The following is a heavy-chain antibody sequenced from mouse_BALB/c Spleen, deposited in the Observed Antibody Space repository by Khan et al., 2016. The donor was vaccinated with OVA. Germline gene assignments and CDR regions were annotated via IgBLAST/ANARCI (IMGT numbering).Heavy chain of an antibody. J-gene: IGHJ4*01. D-gene: IGHD1-1*01. CDR3: ARSYGSWAMDY. CDR2: ITYSGNT. CDR1: GDSITSGF. V-gene: IGHV3-8*02. Sequence: MQLEESGPSLVKPSQTLSLTCSVTGDSITSGFWNWIRKFPGNKFEYLGYITYSGNTYYNPSLKSRISITRDTSKSQYYLQLNSVTTEDTATYYCARSYGSWAMDYWGQGTSVTASS.